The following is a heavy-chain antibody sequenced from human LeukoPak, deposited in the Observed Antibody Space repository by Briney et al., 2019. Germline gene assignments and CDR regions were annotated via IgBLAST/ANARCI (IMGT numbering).Heavy chain of an antibody. CDR3: ARDQLQWLLTFDY. Sequence: GGSLRLSCAASGFTFDDYAMHWVRHAPGKGLEWVSGIGWNSGGIVYADSVKGRFTISRDNSKNTLYLQMNSLRAEDTAVYYCARDQLQWLLTFDYWGQGTLVTVSS. CDR2: IGWNSGGI. V-gene: IGHV3-9*01. D-gene: IGHD5-24*01. J-gene: IGHJ4*02. CDR1: GFTFDDYA.